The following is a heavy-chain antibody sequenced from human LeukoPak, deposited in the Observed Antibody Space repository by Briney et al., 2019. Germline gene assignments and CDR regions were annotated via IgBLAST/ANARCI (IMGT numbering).Heavy chain of an antibody. Sequence: ASVKVSCKTSGYTSTNYYMHWVRQAPGQGLEWMGIINPSDGSTNYAQKLQGRVTMTRDTSTSTVYMELSSLRSEDTAVFYCARVGQLVFHYWGQGTLVTVSS. CDR1: GYTSTNYY. D-gene: IGHD6-6*01. CDR3: ARVGQLVFHY. CDR2: INPSDGST. J-gene: IGHJ4*02. V-gene: IGHV1-46*03.